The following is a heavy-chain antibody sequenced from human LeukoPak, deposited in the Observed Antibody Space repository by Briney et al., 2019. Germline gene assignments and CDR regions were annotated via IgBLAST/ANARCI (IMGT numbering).Heavy chain of an antibody. CDR3: AKKPKLVRGVINPFDY. CDR1: GFTFSSYA. Sequence: GGSLRLSCAASGFTFSSYAMSWVRQAPGKGLEWVSAISGSGGCTYYADSVKGRFTISKDNSKNTLYLQMNSLRADDTAVYYCAKKPKLVRGVINPFDYWGQGTLVTVSS. D-gene: IGHD3-10*01. V-gene: IGHV3-23*01. J-gene: IGHJ4*02. CDR2: ISGSGGCT.